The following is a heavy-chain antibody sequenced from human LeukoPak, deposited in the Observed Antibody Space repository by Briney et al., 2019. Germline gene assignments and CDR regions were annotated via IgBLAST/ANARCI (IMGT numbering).Heavy chain of an antibody. V-gene: IGHV3-53*01. CDR3: AKVRGVVAWDL. J-gene: IGHJ2*01. CDR2: IYSGGST. CDR1: GFTVSSNY. Sequence: GGSLRLSCAASGFTVSSNYMSWVRQAQGKWLEWVSVIYSGGSTYYADSVKGRFTISRDNSKNTLYLQMNSLRAEDTAVYYCAKVRGVVAWDLWGRGTLVTVSS. D-gene: IGHD3-10*01.